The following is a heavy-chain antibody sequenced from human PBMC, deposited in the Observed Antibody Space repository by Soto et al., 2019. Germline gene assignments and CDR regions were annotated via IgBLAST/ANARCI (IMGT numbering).Heavy chain of an antibody. J-gene: IGHJ3*01. CDR2: IYHSGST. CDR1: GGSIRSAGHS. CDR3: ARVLNDAFDL. Sequence: QLQLQESGAGLVKPSETLSLTCTVSGGSIRSAGHSWGWIRQTPEKGLEWIAYIYHSGSTFYNPSLRSRVTLSLDTSKNQFSLKVNSVTAADTAVYYCARVLNDAFDLWGQGAMVIVSS. V-gene: IGHV4-30-2*01. D-gene: IGHD3-16*01.